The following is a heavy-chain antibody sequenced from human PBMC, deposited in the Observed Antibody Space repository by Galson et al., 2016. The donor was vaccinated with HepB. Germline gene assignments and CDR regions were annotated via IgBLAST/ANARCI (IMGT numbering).Heavy chain of an antibody. CDR3: ARDGRVSSGLDY. CDR1: GLSVSTYE. J-gene: IGHJ4*02. CDR2: INPSGTTI. Sequence: SLRLSCAASGLSVSTYEMDWVRQAPGKGLEWVSYINPSGTTIDYADSVKGRFTISRDSAKNSLFLQMNSLRVEDTGIYFCARDGRVSSGLDYWGQGALVTVSS. V-gene: IGHV3-48*03. D-gene: IGHD6-25*01.